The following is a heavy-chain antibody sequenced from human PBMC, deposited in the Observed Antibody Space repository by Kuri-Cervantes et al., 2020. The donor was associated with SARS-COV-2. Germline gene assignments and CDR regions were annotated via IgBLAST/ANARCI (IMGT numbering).Heavy chain of an antibody. Sequence: GGSLRLSCKGSGYSFTGYWIGWVRQMPGKGLEWMRIIYPGDPDTRYSPSFQGQVTISADKSISTAYLQWSSLKASDTAMYYCARLGDGEYCSGGSCYPWYFDYWGQGTLVTVSS. CDR3: ARLGDGEYCSGGSCYPWYFDY. CDR1: GYSFTGYW. J-gene: IGHJ4*02. D-gene: IGHD2-15*01. CDR2: IYPGDPDT. V-gene: IGHV5-51*01.